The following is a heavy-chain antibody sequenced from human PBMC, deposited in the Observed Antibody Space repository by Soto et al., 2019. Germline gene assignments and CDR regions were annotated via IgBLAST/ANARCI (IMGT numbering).Heavy chain of an antibody. V-gene: IGHV3-21*01. D-gene: IGHD5-18*01. CDR2: ISSSSSYI. J-gene: IGHJ6*02. CDR3: ARDGAMEDYPYYYYYYGMDV. CDR1: GFTFSSYS. Sequence: EVQLVESGGGLVKPGGSLRLSCAASGFTFSSYSMNWVRQAPGKGLEWVSSISSSSSYIYYADSVKGRFTISRDNAKNSLYLQLNSLRAEDTAVYYCARDGAMEDYPYYYYYYGMDVWGQGTTVTVSS.